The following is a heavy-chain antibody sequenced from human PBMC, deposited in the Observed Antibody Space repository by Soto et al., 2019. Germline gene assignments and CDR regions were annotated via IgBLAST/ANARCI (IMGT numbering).Heavy chain of an antibody. D-gene: IGHD3-10*01. CDR2: IYYSGST. Sequence: SETLSLTCTVSGGSVSSGSYYWSWIRQPPGEGLEWIGYIYYSGSTNYNPSLKSRVTISVDTSKNQFSLKLSSVTAADTAVYYCARSPPRYYYGSGSYLGGFDYWGQGTLVTVSS. V-gene: IGHV4-61*01. CDR3: ARSPPRYYYGSGSYLGGFDY. CDR1: GGSVSSGSYY. J-gene: IGHJ4*02.